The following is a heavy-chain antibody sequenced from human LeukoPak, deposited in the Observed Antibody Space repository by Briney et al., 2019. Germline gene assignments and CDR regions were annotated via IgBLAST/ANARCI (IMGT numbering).Heavy chain of an antibody. CDR1: GFTFSSYW. D-gene: IGHD3-16*01. CDR2: ISYDGSNK. V-gene: IGHV3-30-3*01. Sequence: GGSLRLSCAASGFTFSSYWMSWVRQAPGKGLEWVAVISYDGSNKYYADSVKGRFTISRDNSKNTLYLQMNSLRAEDTAVYYCAREGLKKGHPFDYWGQGTLVTVSS. J-gene: IGHJ4*02. CDR3: AREGLKKGHPFDY.